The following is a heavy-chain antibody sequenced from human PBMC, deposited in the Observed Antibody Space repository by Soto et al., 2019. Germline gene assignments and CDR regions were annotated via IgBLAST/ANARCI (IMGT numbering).Heavy chain of an antibody. J-gene: IGHJ4*02. CDR2: ISYDDRNK. CDR3: ANLGGGYCTSTECPDY. V-gene: IGHV3-30*18. Sequence: QVQLVESGGGVVQPGRSLRLSCAASGFTFSSYGMHWVRQAPGKGLEWVAVISYDDRNKYYADSVKGRFTISRDNSKNTLYLQMNSLRAEDTAVYYCANLGGGYCTSTECPDYWGQGTLVTVSS. D-gene: IGHD2-2*01. CDR1: GFTFSSYG.